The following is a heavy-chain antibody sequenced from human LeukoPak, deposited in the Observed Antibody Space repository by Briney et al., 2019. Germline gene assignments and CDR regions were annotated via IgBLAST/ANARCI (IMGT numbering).Heavy chain of an antibody. CDR3: ARDSASSIAARPDY. CDR2: ISSSGSTI. CDR1: GFTFSSYE. J-gene: IGHJ4*02. D-gene: IGHD6-6*01. V-gene: IGHV3-48*03. Sequence: GGSLRLSCAASGFTFSSYEMNWVRQAPGKGLEWVSYISSSGSTIYYADSVKGRFTISRDNAKNSLYLQMNSLRAEDTAVYYCARDSASSIAARPDYWGQGTLVTVSS.